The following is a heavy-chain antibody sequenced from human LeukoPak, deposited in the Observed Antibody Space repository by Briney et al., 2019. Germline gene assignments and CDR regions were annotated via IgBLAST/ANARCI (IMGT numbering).Heavy chain of an antibody. CDR2: ISSSSSTI. CDR1: GFTFSSYS. CDR3: AKDRSSGDLVRYFDY. Sequence: GGSLRLSCAASGFTFSSYSMNWVRQAPGKGLEWVSYISSSSSTIYYADSVKGRFTISRDNAKNSLYLQMNSLRAEDTAVYYCAKDRSSGDLVRYFDYWGQGTLVTVSS. J-gene: IGHJ4*02. V-gene: IGHV3-48*04. D-gene: IGHD7-27*01.